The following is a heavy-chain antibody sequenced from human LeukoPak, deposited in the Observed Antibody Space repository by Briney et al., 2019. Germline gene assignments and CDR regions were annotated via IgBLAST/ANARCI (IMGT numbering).Heavy chain of an antibody. V-gene: IGHV4-34*01. D-gene: IGHD3-10*01. Sequence: SETLSLTCAVYGGSFSGYYWSWIRQPPGKGLEWIGEINHSGSTNYNPSLKSRVTISVDTSKNQFSLKLSSVTAADTAAYYCARHYGSGGWSYFDYWGQGTLVTVSS. CDR2: INHSGST. CDR1: GGSFSGYY. J-gene: IGHJ4*02. CDR3: ARHYGSGGWSYFDY.